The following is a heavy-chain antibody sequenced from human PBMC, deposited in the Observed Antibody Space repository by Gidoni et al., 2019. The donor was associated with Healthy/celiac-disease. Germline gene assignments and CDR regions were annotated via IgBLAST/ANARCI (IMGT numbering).Heavy chain of an antibody. D-gene: IGHD4-17*01. CDR3: ARASTGLYYMDV. Sequence: QVQLQESGPGLVKPSETLSLTCTVSGGSISSYYWSWIRQPPGKGLEWIGYIYYSGSTNYNPSLKSRVTISVDTSKNQFSLKLSSVTAADTAVYYCARASTGLYYMDVWGKGTTVTVSS. CDR2: IYYSGST. CDR1: GGSISSYY. V-gene: IGHV4-59*01. J-gene: IGHJ6*03.